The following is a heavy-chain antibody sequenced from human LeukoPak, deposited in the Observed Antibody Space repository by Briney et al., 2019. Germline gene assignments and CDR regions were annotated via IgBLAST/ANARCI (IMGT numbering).Heavy chain of an antibody. V-gene: IGHV4-59*01. CDR2: IYDSGST. CDR1: GDSISSYY. CDR3: ARVPTYYYDSSGYYFAFDI. Sequence: SETLSLTCTVSGDSISSYYWSWIRQPPGKGLEWIGNIYDSGSTNYNPSLKSRVTISVDTSKNQFSLRLSSVTAADTAVYYCARVPTYYYDSSGYYFAFDIWGQGTMVTVSS. D-gene: IGHD3-22*01. J-gene: IGHJ3*02.